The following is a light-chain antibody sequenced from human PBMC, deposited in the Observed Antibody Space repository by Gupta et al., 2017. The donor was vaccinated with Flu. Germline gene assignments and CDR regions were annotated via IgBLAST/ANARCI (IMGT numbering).Light chain of an antibody. CDR1: RSRRHSNGYNY. Sequence: IFRTQAPLSRPVTPGEPASLSCRSSRSRRHSNGYNYLDFYLQKPCHSPQLLVYLGSNRAYGVPDRFSGSGSGTDFTLKITRGDAEDVVVYYCTQYLQKPLTFGGGTKVEIK. J-gene: IGKJ4*01. CDR2: LGS. V-gene: IGKV2-28*01. CDR3: TQYLQKPLT.